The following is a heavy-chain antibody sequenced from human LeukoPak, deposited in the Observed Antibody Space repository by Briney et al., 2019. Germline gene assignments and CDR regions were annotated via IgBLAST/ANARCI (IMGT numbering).Heavy chain of an antibody. D-gene: IGHD4-11*01. Sequence: VASVKVSCKVSGYTLTELSMHWVRDAPGKGLEWMGGFDPEDGETIYAQKFQGRVTMAEDTSTDTAYMELSSLRSEDTAVYYCATVTTALPHGFDYWGQGTLVTVSS. CDR1: GYTLTELS. J-gene: IGHJ4*02. CDR2: FDPEDGET. V-gene: IGHV1-24*01. CDR3: ATVTTALPHGFDY.